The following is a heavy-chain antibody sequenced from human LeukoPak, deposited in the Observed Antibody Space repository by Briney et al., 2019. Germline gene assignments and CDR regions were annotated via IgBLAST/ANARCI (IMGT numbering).Heavy chain of an antibody. D-gene: IGHD6-13*01. V-gene: IGHV3-48*01. Sequence: GGSLRLSCAASGFTFSSYSMNWVRQAPGKGLEWVSHISSSSSTIYYADSVKGRFTISRDNAKNSLYLQMNSLRAEDTAVYYCARDRGSSCQDYWGQGTLVTVSS. CDR1: GFTFSSYS. J-gene: IGHJ4*02. CDR2: ISSSSSTI. CDR3: ARDRGSSCQDY.